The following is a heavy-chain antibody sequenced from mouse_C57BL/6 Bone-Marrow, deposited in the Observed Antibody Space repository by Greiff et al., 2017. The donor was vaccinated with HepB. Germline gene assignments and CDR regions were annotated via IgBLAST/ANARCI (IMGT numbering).Heavy chain of an antibody. CDR2: ISYDGSN. V-gene: IGHV3-6*01. J-gene: IGHJ3*01. Sequence: VQLKESGPGLVKPSQSLSLTCSVTGYSITSGYYWNWIRQFPGNKLEWMGYISYDGSNNYNPSLKNRISITRDTSKNQFFLKLNSVTTEDTATYYCARGGWPLRVAYWGQGTLVTVSA. CDR1: GYSITSGYY. D-gene: IGHD1-1*01. CDR3: ARGGWPLRVAY.